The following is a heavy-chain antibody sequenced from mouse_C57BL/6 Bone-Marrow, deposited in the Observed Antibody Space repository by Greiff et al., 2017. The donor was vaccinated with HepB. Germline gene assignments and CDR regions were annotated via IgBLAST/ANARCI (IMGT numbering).Heavy chain of an antibody. CDR3: ARDYGSSYYFDY. CDR2: INPGSGGT. J-gene: IGHJ2*01. CDR1: GYAFTNYL. D-gene: IGHD1-1*01. Sequence: VQLQQSGAELVRPGTSVKVSCKASGYAFTNYLIEWVKQRPGQGLEWIGVINPGSGGTNYNEKFKGKAKLTADKSSSTAYMQLSSLTSEDSAVYFCARDYGSSYYFDYWGQGTTLTVSS. V-gene: IGHV1-54*01.